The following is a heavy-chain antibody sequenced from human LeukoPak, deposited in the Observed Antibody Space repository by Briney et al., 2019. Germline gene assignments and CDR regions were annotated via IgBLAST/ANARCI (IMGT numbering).Heavy chain of an antibody. V-gene: IGHV7-4-1*02. CDR3: ARGLWSSSWYYFDY. D-gene: IGHD6-13*01. Sequence: ASVKVSCKASGCTFTSYAMNWVRQAPGQGPEWMGWINTNTGNPTYAQGFTGRFVFSLDTSVSTAYLQISSLKAEDTAVYYCARGLWSSSWYYFDYWGQGTLVTVSS. CDR2: INTNTGNP. J-gene: IGHJ4*02. CDR1: GCTFTSYA.